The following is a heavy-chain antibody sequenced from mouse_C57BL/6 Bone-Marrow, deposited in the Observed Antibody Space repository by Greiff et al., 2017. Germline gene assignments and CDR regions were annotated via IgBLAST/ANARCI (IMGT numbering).Heavy chain of an antibody. V-gene: IGHV1-64*01. Sequence: QVQLQQPGAELVKPGASVKLSCKASGYTFTSYWMHWVKQRPGQGLEWIGMIHPNSGSTNDNEKFKSKATLTVDKSSSTAYMQLSSLTSEDSAVYYCARRPDYYGSSYGFAYWGQGTLVTVSA. J-gene: IGHJ3*01. CDR1: GYTFTSYW. CDR3: ARRPDYYGSSYGFAY. D-gene: IGHD1-1*01. CDR2: IHPNSGST.